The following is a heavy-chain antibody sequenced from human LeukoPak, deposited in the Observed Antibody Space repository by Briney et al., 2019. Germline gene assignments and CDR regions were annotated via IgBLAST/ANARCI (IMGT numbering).Heavy chain of an antibody. CDR1: GYTFSGYY. V-gene: IGHV1-2*06. J-gene: IGHJ4*02. Sequence: ASVKVSCKASGYTFSGYYLHWVRQAPGQGLEWLGRINPNSGGTNYGQKFQGRVTMTRDTSISTAYMELSRLRSDDTAVYYCAREVGARRYYFDYWGQGTLVTVSS. CDR2: INPNSGGT. CDR3: AREVGARRYYFDY. D-gene: IGHD1-26*01.